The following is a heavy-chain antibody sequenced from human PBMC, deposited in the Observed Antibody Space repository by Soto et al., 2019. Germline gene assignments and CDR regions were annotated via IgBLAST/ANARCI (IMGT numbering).Heavy chain of an antibody. J-gene: IGHJ6*02. D-gene: IGHD6-13*01. CDR1: GFTVSSNY. V-gene: IGHV3-53*01. Sequence: GGSLRLSCAASGFTVSSNYMSWVRQSPGKGLEWVSFIYIGGSTYYADSVKGRFTISRDNSKNTLYLQMNSLRAEDTAVYYCARDGSQYSSSWSYYYYGMDVWGQGTTVTVSS. CDR2: IYIGGST. CDR3: ARDGSQYSSSWSYYYYGMDV.